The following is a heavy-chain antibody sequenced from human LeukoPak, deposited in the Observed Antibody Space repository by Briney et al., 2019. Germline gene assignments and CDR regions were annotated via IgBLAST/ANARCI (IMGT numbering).Heavy chain of an antibody. V-gene: IGHV4-59*08. D-gene: IGHD4-17*01. CDR2: IYYSGGT. J-gene: IGHJ4*02. CDR3: ARLATVTSFDY. Sequence: PSETLSLTCTVSGDSISSFYWSWIRQPPGKGLEWIGYIYYSGGTNYNPSLKSRVTISVDTSKNQFSLKLSSVTAADTAVYYCARLATVTSFDYWGQGTLVTVSS. CDR1: GDSISSFY.